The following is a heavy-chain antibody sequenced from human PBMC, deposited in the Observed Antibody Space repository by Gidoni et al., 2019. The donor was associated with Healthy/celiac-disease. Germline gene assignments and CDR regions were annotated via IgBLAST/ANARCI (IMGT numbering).Heavy chain of an antibody. CDR1: GYTFTGYS. V-gene: IGHV1-2*04. D-gene: IGHD2-2*01. J-gene: IGHJ6*03. CDR2: INPNSGGT. CDR3: ARGYCSTTSCSNYYYMDV. Sequence: QVQLVQSGAEVTKPGASVKVSCKASGYTFTGYSMHWVRQAPGKGLEWMGWINPNSGGTNYAQKFQGWVTMTRDPSISTAYMELSRLKSDDTAVYYCARGYCSTTSCSNYYYMDVWGKGTTVTVSS.